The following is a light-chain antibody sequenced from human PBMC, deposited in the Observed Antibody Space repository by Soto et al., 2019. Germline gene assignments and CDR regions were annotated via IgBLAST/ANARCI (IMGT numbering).Light chain of an antibody. V-gene: IGLV3-21*02. CDR3: QVWDSSSDHDV. CDR2: DDS. CDR1: NIGSKS. J-gene: IGLJ1*01. Sequence: SYELTQPPSVSVAPGQTARITCGGTNIGSKSVHWYQQKPCQAPVLVVYDDSDRPSGIPERFSGSNSGNTATLTISRVEAGDEADYYCQVWDSSSDHDVFGTGTKLTVL.